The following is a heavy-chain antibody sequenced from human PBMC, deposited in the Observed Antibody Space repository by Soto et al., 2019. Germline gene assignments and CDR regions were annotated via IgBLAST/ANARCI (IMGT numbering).Heavy chain of an antibody. CDR3: ARGDNCSGWYSGYNLFDP. J-gene: IGHJ5*02. CDR1: GYTFTSYY. CDR2: INPSGGST. Sequence: DAVQVSCKASGYTFTSYYMHWVRQAPGQGLEWMGIINPSGGSTSYAQKFQGRVTMTRDTSTSTVYMELSSLRSEDTAVYYCARGDNCSGWYSGYNLFDPWGQGTLVSVAS. D-gene: IGHD6-19*01. V-gene: IGHV1-46*01.